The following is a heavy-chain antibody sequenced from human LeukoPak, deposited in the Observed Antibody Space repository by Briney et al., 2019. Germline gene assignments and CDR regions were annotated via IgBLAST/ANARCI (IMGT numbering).Heavy chain of an antibody. D-gene: IGHD3-22*01. V-gene: IGHV4-59*01. CDR2: IYYSGST. J-gene: IGHJ5*02. Sequence: SETLSLTCTVSGGSISSYYWSWIRQPPGKGLEWIGYIYYSGSTNYNPSLKNRVTISVDTSKGQFSLKVNSVTAADTAVYYCARNGYHNWFDHWGQGTLVTVSS. CDR1: GGSISSYY. CDR3: ARNGYHNWFDH.